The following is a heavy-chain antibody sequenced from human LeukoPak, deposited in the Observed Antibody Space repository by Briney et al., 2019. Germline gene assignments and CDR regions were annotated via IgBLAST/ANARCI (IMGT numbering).Heavy chain of an antibody. Sequence: PGGSPRLSCAASGFTFSSYGMHWVPQAPGKGLEWVAFIRYDGSNKYYTDSVKGRFTISRDNSKNTLYLQMNSLRAEDTAVYYCAKGRGWEASYYYYYMDVWGKGTTVTISS. CDR1: GFTFSSYG. V-gene: IGHV3-30*02. CDR3: AKGRGWEASYYYYYMDV. J-gene: IGHJ6*03. D-gene: IGHD1-26*01. CDR2: IRYDGSNK.